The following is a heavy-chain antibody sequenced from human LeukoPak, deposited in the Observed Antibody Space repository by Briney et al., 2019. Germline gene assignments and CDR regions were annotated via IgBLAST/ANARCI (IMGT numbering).Heavy chain of an antibody. V-gene: IGHV3-33*01. D-gene: IGHD2-2*01. J-gene: IGHJ5*01. Sequence: GGSLRLSCAATGFTFTNYGMHWVRQAPGKGLEWVAVIWYDGSNKYYADSVKGRFTISRDNSKNALYLQMNSLRAEDTAVYYCATDSSLCPDSWGQGTLVTVSS. CDR3: ATDSSLCPDS. CDR1: GFTFTNYG. CDR2: IWYDGSNK.